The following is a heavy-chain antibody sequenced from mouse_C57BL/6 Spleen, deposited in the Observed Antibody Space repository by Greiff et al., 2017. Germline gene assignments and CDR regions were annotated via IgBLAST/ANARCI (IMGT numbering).Heavy chain of an antibody. CDR2: FNPGSGSI. CDR3: ATHEARGDYDH. J-gene: IGHJ3*01. V-gene: IGHV1-62-2*01. Sequence: LVESGAELVNPGASVKLSCTASGYTFTEYTIHWVKQRSGQGLEWIGWFNPGSGSIKYTEKFKDKATLTADKSSNTVYMELSSLTSEDSAVYFCATHEARGDYDHWGQGTLVTVSA. D-gene: IGHD1-1*01. CDR1: GYTFTEYT.